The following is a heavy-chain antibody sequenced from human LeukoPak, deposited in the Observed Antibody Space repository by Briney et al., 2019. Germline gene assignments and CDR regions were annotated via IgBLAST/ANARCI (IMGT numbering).Heavy chain of an antibody. Sequence: ASVKVSCKASGYTFTSYYIDWVRQAPGQGLEWMGVINPSGGSTRYAQKFQGRVTMTGDPSTRTVYMELSSLTPDDTAVYYCARGTTDGYWGQGTPVTVSS. CDR1: GYTFTSYY. CDR3: ARGTTDGY. CDR2: INPSGGST. J-gene: IGHJ4*02. V-gene: IGHV1-46*01. D-gene: IGHD5-24*01.